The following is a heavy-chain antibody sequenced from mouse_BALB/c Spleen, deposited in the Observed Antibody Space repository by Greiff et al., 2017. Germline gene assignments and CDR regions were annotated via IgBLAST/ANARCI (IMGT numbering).Heavy chain of an antibody. Sequence: QLQESGPELGKPGASVKISCKASGYSFTGYNMYWVKQSHRKSLEWIGYIDPYNGGTSYNQKSKGKATLTVDKSSSTAYMHLNSLTSEDSAIYYCARGEVRRRGAMDYWGQGTSVTVSS. CDR1: GYSFTGYN. CDR3: ARGEVRRRGAMDY. CDR2: IDPYNGGT. D-gene: IGHD2-14*01. V-gene: IGHV1S135*01. J-gene: IGHJ4*01.